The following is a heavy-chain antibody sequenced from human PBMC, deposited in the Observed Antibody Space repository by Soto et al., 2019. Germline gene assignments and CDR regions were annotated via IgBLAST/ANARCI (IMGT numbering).Heavy chain of an antibody. CDR3: ARRNYDFWSGYSNYYYYGMDV. J-gene: IGHJ6*02. D-gene: IGHD3-3*01. V-gene: IGHV5-51*01. Sequence: PGESLKISCKGSGYSFTSYRIGWVRQMPGKGLEWMGIIYPGDSDTRYSPSFQGQVTISADKSISTAYLQWSSLKASDTAMYYCARRNYDFWSGYSNYYYYGMDVWGQGTTVTVSS. CDR2: IYPGDSDT. CDR1: GYSFTSYR.